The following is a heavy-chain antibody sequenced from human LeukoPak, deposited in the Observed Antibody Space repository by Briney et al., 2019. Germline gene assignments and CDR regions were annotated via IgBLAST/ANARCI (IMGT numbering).Heavy chain of an antibody. Sequence: PSETLSVTCSVPGASINSYYYNWIRQSLGKGLEWIGYIYYSGITNYNPSLKSRVTMSLDTSNNQFSLKLSSVTAADTAVYYCARVLLSSGYSTWGQGTLVTVSS. V-gene: IGHV4-59*01. CDR3: ARVLLSSGYST. CDR1: GASINSYY. J-gene: IGHJ5*02. CDR2: IYYSGIT. D-gene: IGHD3-22*01.